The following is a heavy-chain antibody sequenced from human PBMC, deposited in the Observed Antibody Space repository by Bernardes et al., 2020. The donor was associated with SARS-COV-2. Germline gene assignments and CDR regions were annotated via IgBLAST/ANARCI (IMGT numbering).Heavy chain of an antibody. CDR2: SSGNNGNT. J-gene: IGHJ4*02. CDR3: GRDTVGLLWLGDPDQTLDY. V-gene: IGHV1-18*01. D-gene: IGHD3-10*01. CDR1: GYTFTNFG. Sequence: ASVKVSCKASGYTFTNFGISWVRQAPGQGLEWMAWSSGNNGNTKFAQNLQGRVTVTTDTSTSTAYMELRSLRSDDTAVYYCGRDTVGLLWLGDPDQTLDYWGQGTLVTVSS.